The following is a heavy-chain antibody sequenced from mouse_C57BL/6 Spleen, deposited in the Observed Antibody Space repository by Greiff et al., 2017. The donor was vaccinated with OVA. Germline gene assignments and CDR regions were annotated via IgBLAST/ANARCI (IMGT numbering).Heavy chain of an antibody. CDR3: ARHYYGSSDYAMDY. J-gene: IGHJ4*01. CDR2: IYPGSGNT. Sequence: VQGVESGAELVRPGASVKLSCKASGYTFTDYYINWVKQRPGQGLEWIARIYPGSGNTYYNEKFKGKATLTAEKSSSTAYMQLSSLTSEDSAVYFCARHYYGSSDYAMDYWGQGTSVTVSS. CDR1: GYTFTDYY. D-gene: IGHD1-1*01. V-gene: IGHV1-76*01.